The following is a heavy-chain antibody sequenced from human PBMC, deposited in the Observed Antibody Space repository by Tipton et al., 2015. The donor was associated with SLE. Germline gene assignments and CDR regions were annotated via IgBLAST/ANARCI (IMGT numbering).Heavy chain of an antibody. D-gene: IGHD3-22*01. CDR1: GFTFSNTW. CDR2: IKRKTDGGTT. CDR3: TTDRAYDGSGYYYDNFDY. J-gene: IGHJ4*02. V-gene: IGHV3-15*01. Sequence: SLRLSCVASGFTFSNTWMSWVRQAPGRGLEWVGRIKRKTDGGTTDYAAPVKGRFIISRDESKNTLYLQMNSLKTEDTAVYYCTTDRAYDGSGYYYDNFDYWGQGTLVTVSS.